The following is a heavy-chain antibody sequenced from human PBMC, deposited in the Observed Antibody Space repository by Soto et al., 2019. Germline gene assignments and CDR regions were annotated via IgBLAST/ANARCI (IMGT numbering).Heavy chain of an antibody. V-gene: IGHV3-33*01. Sequence: QVQLVESGGGVVQPGRSLRLSCAASGFTFSSYGMHWVRQAPGKGLEWVAVIWYDGSNKYYADSVKGRFTISRDNSKNTLYLQMNSLRAEDTAVYYCARERIPTVTTPYYYYGMDVWGQGTTVTVSS. CDR1: GFTFSSYG. J-gene: IGHJ6*02. CDR2: IWYDGSNK. D-gene: IGHD4-17*01. CDR3: ARERIPTVTTPYYYYGMDV.